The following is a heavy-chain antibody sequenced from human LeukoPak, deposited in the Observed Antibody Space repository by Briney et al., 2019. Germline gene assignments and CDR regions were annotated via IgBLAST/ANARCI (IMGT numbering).Heavy chain of an antibody. CDR1: DYTFTSYG. D-gene: IGHD3-16*02. CDR2: ISAYNGNT. V-gene: IGHV1-18*01. Sequence: ASVKVSCKASDYTFTSYGISWVRQAPGQGLEWMGWISAYNGNTNYAQKLQGRVTMTTGTSTSTAYMELRSLRSDDTAVYYCARDFEEYDYVWGSYRFHWFDPWGQGTLVTVSS. CDR3: ARDFEEYDYVWGSYRFHWFDP. J-gene: IGHJ5*02.